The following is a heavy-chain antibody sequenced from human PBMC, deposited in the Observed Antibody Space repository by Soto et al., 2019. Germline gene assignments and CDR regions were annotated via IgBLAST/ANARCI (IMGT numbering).Heavy chain of an antibody. V-gene: IGHV2-5*02. CDR2: IYWDDDK. CDR1: GFSLSTSGVG. Sequence: QITLKESGPTLVKPTQTLTLTCTFSGFSLSTSGVGVGWIRQPPGKALEWLALIYWDDDKRYSPSLKSGLTISKDPSKNQVVLTMTNMDLVDTATYYCAHHGYYSYGLDVWGQGTTVTVSS. J-gene: IGHJ6*02. CDR3: AHHGYYSYGLDV.